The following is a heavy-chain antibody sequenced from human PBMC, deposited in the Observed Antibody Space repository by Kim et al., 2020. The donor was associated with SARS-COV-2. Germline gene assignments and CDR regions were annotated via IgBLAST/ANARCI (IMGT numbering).Heavy chain of an antibody. V-gene: IGHV3-33*01. CDR2: K. CDR3: ARVLSYYYDMDV. J-gene: IGHJ6*02. Sequence: KYYADADKGRFTISSDKSKNTLYLQMNSLRAEDTAVYYCARVLSYYYDMDVWGQGTTVTVSS.